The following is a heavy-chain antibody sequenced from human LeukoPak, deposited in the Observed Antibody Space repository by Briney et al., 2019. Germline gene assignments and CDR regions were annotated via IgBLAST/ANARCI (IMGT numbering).Heavy chain of an antibody. Sequence: PSETLSLACAVYGGSFSGYYWSWIRQPPGKGLEWIGEINHSESTNYNPSLKSRVTISVDTSKNQFSLKLSSVTAADTAVYYCARFCGGDCSPYYYYYGMDVWGQGTTVTVSS. J-gene: IGHJ6*02. CDR3: ARFCGGDCSPYYYYYGMDV. CDR1: GGSFSGYY. V-gene: IGHV4-34*01. CDR2: INHSEST. D-gene: IGHD2-21*02.